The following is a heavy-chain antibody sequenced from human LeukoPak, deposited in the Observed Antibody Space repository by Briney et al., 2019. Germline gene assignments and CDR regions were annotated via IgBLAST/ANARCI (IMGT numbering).Heavy chain of an antibody. V-gene: IGHV3-15*01. CDR1: GFTFTSAW. CDR2: IKPKSDGGTS. J-gene: IGHJ5*02. D-gene: IGHD2-8*02. CDR3: VRSAGLCGGSGSGCYPHWFDP. Sequence: PGGSLRLSCAASGFTFTSAWFSWVRQAPGKGLDWVGHIKPKSDGGTSDYGASVKGRFTIWRDDSANTLYLQMNSLRVEDTAIYYCVRSAGLCGGSGSGCYPHWFDPWGRGTLVTVSS.